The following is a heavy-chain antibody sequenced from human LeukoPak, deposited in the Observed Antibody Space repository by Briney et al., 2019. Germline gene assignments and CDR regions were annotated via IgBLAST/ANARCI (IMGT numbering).Heavy chain of an antibody. CDR2: ISGSGGST. CDR1: GFTFSSYA. V-gene: IGHV3-23*01. CDR3: AKVWFGDWYYYYYMDV. D-gene: IGHD3-10*01. Sequence: PGGSLRLSCAASGFTFSSYAMSWVRQAPGKGLEWVSAISGSGGSTYYADSVKGRFTISRDNSKNTLYLQMNSLRAEDTAVYYCAKVWFGDWYYYYYMDVWGKGTPVTVSS. J-gene: IGHJ6*03.